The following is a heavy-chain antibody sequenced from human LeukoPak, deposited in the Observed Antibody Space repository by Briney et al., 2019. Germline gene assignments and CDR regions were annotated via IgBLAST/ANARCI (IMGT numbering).Heavy chain of an antibody. V-gene: IGHV4-34*01. D-gene: IGHD3-16*01. Sequence: SETLSLTCAVYGGSFSGYYWSWIRQPPGKGLEWIGEINHSGSTNYNPSLKSRVTISVDTSKNQFSLKLSSVTAADTAVYYCAKDGRYDSTWYWGQGTLVTVSS. J-gene: IGHJ4*02. CDR3: AKDGRYDSTWY. CDR1: GGSFSGYY. CDR2: INHSGST.